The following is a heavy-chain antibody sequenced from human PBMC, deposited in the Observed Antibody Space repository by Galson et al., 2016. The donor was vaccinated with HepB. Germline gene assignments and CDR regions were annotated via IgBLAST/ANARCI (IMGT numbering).Heavy chain of an antibody. J-gene: IGHJ4*02. D-gene: IGHD6-13*01. Sequence: SVKVSCKASGGTFSRFAISWVRQAPGQGLEWMGGIIPMSGRANYAQKFQGRLTISADESTSTAYMELSSLRSEDTAVFYCATRITSSWDYFDYWGQGTLVSVSS. V-gene: IGHV1-69*13. CDR1: GGTFSRFA. CDR3: ATRITSSWDYFDY. CDR2: IIPMSGRA.